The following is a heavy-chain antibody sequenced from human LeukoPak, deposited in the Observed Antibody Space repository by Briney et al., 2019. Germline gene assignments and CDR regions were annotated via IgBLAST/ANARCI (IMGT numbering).Heavy chain of an antibody. CDR3: AREGSSGWYFDY. CDR1: GFSFSNAW. D-gene: IGHD6-19*01. J-gene: IGHJ4*02. Sequence: GGSLRLSCAASGFSFSNAWMSWVRQAPGKGLEWVSYISSTSSNIYYADSVKGRFTISRDNAKNSLYLQMNSLRAEDMAVYYCAREGSSGWYFDYWGQGTLVTVSS. CDR2: ISSTSSNI. V-gene: IGHV3-48*01.